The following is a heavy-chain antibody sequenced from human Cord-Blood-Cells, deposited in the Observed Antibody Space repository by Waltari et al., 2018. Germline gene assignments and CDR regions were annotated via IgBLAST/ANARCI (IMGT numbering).Heavy chain of an antibody. CDR2: IYYSGST. CDR1: GGSIRSSSYY. D-gene: IGHD1-1*01. J-gene: IGHJ4*02. V-gene: IGHV4-39*01. Sequence: QLQLQESGPGLVKPSETLSLTCPVSGGSIRSSSYYWGWIRQPPGKGLEWIGSIYYSGSTYYNPSLKSRVTISVDTSKNQFSLKRSSVTAADTAVYYCARHQLVTIDYWGQGTLVTVSS. CDR3: ARHQLVTIDY.